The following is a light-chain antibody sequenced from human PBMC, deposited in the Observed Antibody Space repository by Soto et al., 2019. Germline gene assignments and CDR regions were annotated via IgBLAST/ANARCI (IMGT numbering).Light chain of an antibody. Sequence: EIVLTQSPATLSLSPGERATLSCRASQSVSSYLAWYQQKPGQAPRLLIYDASNRATGIPARFSGSGSGTDFTITISSLESEDFAVYYCQHRSNWYTFGQGTKLEIK. V-gene: IGKV3-11*01. CDR3: QHRSNWYT. CDR1: QSVSSY. J-gene: IGKJ2*01. CDR2: DAS.